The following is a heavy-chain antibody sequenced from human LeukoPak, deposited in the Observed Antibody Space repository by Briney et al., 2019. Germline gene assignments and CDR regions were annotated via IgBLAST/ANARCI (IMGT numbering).Heavy chain of an antibody. CDR1: GGSIRTFY. V-gene: IGHV4-4*07. Sequence: SETLSLTCTVSGGSIRTFYWSWIRQPAGKGLEWIGHIYTSGSTRYNPSLKSRVTMSVDTSKNQFSLNLSSVTAADTAVYYCARDRVHHYDSSGYYYEVPQYYSDYWGQGTLVTVSS. CDR3: ARDRVHHYDSSGYYYEVPQYYSDY. J-gene: IGHJ4*02. CDR2: IYTSGST. D-gene: IGHD3-22*01.